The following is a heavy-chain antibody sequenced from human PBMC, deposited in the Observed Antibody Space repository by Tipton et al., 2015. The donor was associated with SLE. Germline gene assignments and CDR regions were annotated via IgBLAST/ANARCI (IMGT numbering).Heavy chain of an antibody. CDR3: AREGFLEWLLFDS. CDR2: IHTSGDT. V-gene: IGHV4-4*07. D-gene: IGHD3-3*01. CDR1: GGSFSGNY. Sequence: LSLTCAVSGGSFSGNYLNWIRQSPGKGLEWIGRIHTSGDTNYNPSLRSRVSVSLDKSNNQFSLKLTSVTAADTALYYCAREGFLEWLLFDSWGQGTLVTVSS. J-gene: IGHJ4*02.